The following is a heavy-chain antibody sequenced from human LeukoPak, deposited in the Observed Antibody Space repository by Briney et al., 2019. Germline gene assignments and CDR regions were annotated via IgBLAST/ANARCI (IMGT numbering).Heavy chain of an antibody. CDR2: VSYDGSWD. CDR1: GFTFSNYA. J-gene: IGHJ4*02. V-gene: IGHV3-30*01. CDR3: TREERGYIPAF. D-gene: IGHD3-16*02. Sequence: QPGGSLRLSCAASGFTFSNYAMHWVRQTPGKGLEWVAFVSYDGSWDSHSDSVKGRFTISRDDSKNMLYLQMTRLRAEDTAVYYCTREERGYIPAFWGQGTLVTVSS.